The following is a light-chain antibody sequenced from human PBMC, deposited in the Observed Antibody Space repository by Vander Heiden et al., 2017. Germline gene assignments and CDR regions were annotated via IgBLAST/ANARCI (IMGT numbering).Light chain of an antibody. J-gene: IGLJ2*01. CDR3: SSSTSSNTLLV. CDR2: DVS. CDR1: SSHVGSYNF. Sequence: QSALTQPASVSGSPGQSITISCTGSSSHVGSYNFVSWYQQHPGRAPKLMIYDVSYRPSGVSDRFSGSKSGNTASLTISGLQAEDEADYYCSSSTSSNTLLVFGGGT. V-gene: IGLV2-14*03.